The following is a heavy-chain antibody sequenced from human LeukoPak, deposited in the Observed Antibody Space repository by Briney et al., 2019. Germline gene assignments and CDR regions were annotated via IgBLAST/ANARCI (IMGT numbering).Heavy chain of an antibody. D-gene: IGHD5-12*01. J-gene: IGHJ4*02. Sequence: GGSLRLSCAASGFTFSSYGMHWVRQAPGKGLEWVAFIRYDGSNKYYADSVKGRFTISRDNSKNTLYLQMNSLRAEDTAVYYCARGYSGYANFDYWGQGTLVTVSS. V-gene: IGHV3-30*02. CDR3: ARGYSGYANFDY. CDR2: IRYDGSNK. CDR1: GFTFSSYG.